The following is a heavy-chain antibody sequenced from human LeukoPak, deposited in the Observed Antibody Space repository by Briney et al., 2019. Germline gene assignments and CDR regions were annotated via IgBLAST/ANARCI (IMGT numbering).Heavy chain of an antibody. J-gene: IGHJ4*02. D-gene: IGHD2-15*01. Sequence: AGGSLRLSCAASGFTFSSYWMSWVRQAPGKGLEWVAFIRYDANSKYYADSVEGRFTISRDNSKNTLSLQMDSLRPEDTAVYYCAKDIRFQAVVMVAATSDYWGQGTLVTVSS. CDR2: IRYDANSK. CDR3: AKDIRFQAVVMVAATSDY. V-gene: IGHV3-30*02. CDR1: GFTFSSYW.